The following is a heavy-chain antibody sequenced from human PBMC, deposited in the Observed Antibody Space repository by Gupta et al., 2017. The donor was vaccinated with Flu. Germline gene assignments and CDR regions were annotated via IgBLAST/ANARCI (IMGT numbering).Heavy chain of an antibody. V-gene: IGHV5-51*01. CDR1: GYSFPNYW. CDR2: IYPGDSDV. Sequence: EVQLVQSGAVVKKPGESLKISWRGSGYSFPNYWIAWVRQMPGQGLEWMGIIYPGDSDVSYSPSCQGQVTISVDKAISTAYLQWSSLRASDTAMYYWSRQAGGDGYIVLDYWGQGTLVTVSS. D-gene: IGHD2-8*01. J-gene: IGHJ4*02. CDR3: SRQAGGDGYIVLDY.